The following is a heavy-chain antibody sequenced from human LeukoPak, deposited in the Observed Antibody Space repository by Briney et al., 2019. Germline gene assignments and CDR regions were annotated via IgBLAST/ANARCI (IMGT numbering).Heavy chain of an antibody. CDR3: ARVGFQSSGWYFDY. CDR2: ISAYNGNT. CDR1: GYTFTIYG. J-gene: IGHJ4*02. D-gene: IGHD6-19*01. Sequence: ASVKVSCKASGYTFTIYGISWVRQAPGQGLEWMGWISAYNGNTNYAQKLQGRVTMTTDTSTSTAYMELSSLRSEDTAVYYCARVGFQSSGWYFDYWGQGTLVTVSS. V-gene: IGHV1-18*01.